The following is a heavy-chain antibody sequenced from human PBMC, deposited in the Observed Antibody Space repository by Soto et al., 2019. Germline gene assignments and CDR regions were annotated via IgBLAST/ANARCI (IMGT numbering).Heavy chain of an antibody. CDR1: GGSISSYY. CDR2: IFYSGST. Sequence: QVQLQESGPGLVKPSETLSLTCTVSGGSISSYYWSWIRQPPGKGLEWIGFIFYSGSTSYNPSLKSRVTISIDTSEYQFSLKLTSVTAADTAVYYCASMIGDPVLSLDSWRQGTLVAVSS. CDR3: ASMIGDPVLSLDS. V-gene: IGHV4-59*01. J-gene: IGHJ4*02. D-gene: IGHD3-10*02.